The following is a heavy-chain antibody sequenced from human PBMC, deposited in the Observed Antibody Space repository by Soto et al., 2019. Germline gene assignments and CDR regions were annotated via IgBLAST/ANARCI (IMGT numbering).Heavy chain of an antibody. Sequence: SETLSLTCTVSGGSMSSSSYYWGWIRQPPGKGLEWIANMYFSGFYSGSTSYNPSLKSRVTISVDTSKNQFSLQVSSVTAADTAVYYCARVRPGTYSSSSVFDYWGQGTLVTVSS. D-gene: IGHD6-6*01. CDR2: MYFSGFYSGST. J-gene: IGHJ4*02. CDR3: ARVRPGTYSSSSVFDY. CDR1: GGSMSSSSYY. V-gene: IGHV4-39*07.